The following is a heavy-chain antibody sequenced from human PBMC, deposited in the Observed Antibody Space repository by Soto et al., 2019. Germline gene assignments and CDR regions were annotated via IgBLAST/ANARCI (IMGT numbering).Heavy chain of an antibody. Sequence: QVQLVESGGGVVQPGRSLRLSCAASGFTFSRYAMYWVRQAPGKGLEWVAVISSDERNKFYADSVKGRFTISRDNSKNTLYLQMNSLRPEDTAVYFCARDTSDQWLRLFFDCWGQGTLVTVSS. V-gene: IGHV3-30*04. CDR2: ISSDERNK. CDR3: ARDTSDQWLRLFFDC. D-gene: IGHD5-12*01. CDR1: GFTFSRYA. J-gene: IGHJ4*02.